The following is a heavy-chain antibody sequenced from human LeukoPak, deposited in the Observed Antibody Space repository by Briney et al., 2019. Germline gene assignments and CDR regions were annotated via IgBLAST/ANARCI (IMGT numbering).Heavy chain of an antibody. CDR3: ARGELELDY. V-gene: IGHV3-30*02. Sequence: GGSLRLSCAGSGFTFSSYGMHWVRQAPGKGLEWAAFMRFDGSNKYYADSVKGRFTISRDNAKNSLYLQMNSLRAEDTAVYYCARGELELDYWGQGTLVTVSS. CDR1: GFTFSSYG. J-gene: IGHJ4*02. D-gene: IGHD1-7*01. CDR2: MRFDGSNK.